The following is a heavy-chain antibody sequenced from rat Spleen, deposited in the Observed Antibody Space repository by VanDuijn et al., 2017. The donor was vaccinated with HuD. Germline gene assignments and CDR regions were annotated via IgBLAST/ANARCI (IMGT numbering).Heavy chain of an antibody. Sequence: EVQLVESGGDLVQPGRSLTLSCAASGFTFSDYYMAWVRQAPTRGLEWVASISSGGGSTYHGDSVKGRLTISRDNAKSTLYLQMNSLRSEDTATYYCARLTTMGIDYSDYWGQGVMVTVSS. V-gene: IGHV5-22*01. J-gene: IGHJ2*01. D-gene: IGHD1-7*01. CDR1: GFTFSDYY. CDR2: ISSGGGST. CDR3: ARLTTMGIDYSDY.